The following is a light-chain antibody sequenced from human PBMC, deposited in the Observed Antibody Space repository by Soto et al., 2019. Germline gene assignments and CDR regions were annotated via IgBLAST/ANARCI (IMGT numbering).Light chain of an antibody. CDR3: CSYAGSSTYV. J-gene: IGLJ1*01. CDR1: NRDVGTYNL. V-gene: IGLV2-23*02. Sequence: QSALTQPASVSGSHGQSITISCTGTNRDVGTYNLVSWYQQHPGKAPKLMIYEVSKRPSGVSNRFSGSKSGNTASLTISGLQAEDEADYYCCSYAGSSTYVFGTGTKLTVL. CDR2: EVS.